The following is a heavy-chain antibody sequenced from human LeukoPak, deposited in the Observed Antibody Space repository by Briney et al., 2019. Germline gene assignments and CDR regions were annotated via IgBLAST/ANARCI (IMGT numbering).Heavy chain of an antibody. Sequence: SETLSLTCTVSGDSISSSYYHWGWIRQPPGKGLEWIGYIYYSGSTNYNPSLKSRVTISVDMSKNQFSLKLSSVTAADTAVYYCARNAVAGLDYWGQGTLVTVSS. J-gene: IGHJ4*02. V-gene: IGHV4-61*05. D-gene: IGHD6-19*01. CDR3: ARNAVAGLDY. CDR1: GDSISSSYYH. CDR2: IYYSGST.